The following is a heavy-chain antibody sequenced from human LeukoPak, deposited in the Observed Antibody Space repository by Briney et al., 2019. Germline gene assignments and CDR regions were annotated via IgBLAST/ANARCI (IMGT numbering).Heavy chain of an antibody. V-gene: IGHV3-7*01. CDR3: ARAHNWKYGTFDY. J-gene: IGHJ4*02. CDR2: IRRDGSET. D-gene: IGHD1-7*01. CDR1: GFTFSNYW. Sequence: PGGSLRLSCAASGFTFSNYWMTWVRRAPGKGLEWVANIRRDGSETHYVDSVMGRFTISRDNAKNSLYLQMNSLRAEDTAVYYCARAHNWKYGTFDYWGQGTLVTVSS.